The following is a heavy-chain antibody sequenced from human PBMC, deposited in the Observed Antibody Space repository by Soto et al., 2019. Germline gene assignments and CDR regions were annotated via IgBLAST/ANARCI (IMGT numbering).Heavy chain of an antibody. CDR3: AREGFDGYHNPFDY. CDR2: IIPIFGTA. Sequence: QVQLVQSGAEVKKPGSSVKVSCKASGGTFSSYAISWVRQAPGQGLEWMGGIIPIFGTANYAQKFQGRVTMTADEATSTAYMEMSSLRSEDTAVYYCAREGFDGYHNPFDYWGQGTLVTVSS. D-gene: IGHD5-12*01. V-gene: IGHV1-69*12. CDR1: GGTFSSYA. J-gene: IGHJ4*02.